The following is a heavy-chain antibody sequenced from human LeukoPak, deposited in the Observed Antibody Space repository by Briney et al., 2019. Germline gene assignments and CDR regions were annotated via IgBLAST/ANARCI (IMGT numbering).Heavy chain of an antibody. CDR3: ARVLGYDFWSGYYIDAFDI. V-gene: IGHV3-30*02. D-gene: IGHD3-3*01. CDR2: IRYDGSNK. Sequence: GGSLRLSCAASGFTLSSYWMNWVRQAPGKGLEWVAFIRYDGSNKYYADSVKGRFTISRDNSKNTLYLQMNSLRAEDTAVYYCARVLGYDFWSGYYIDAFDIWGQGTMVTVSS. CDR1: GFTLSSYW. J-gene: IGHJ3*02.